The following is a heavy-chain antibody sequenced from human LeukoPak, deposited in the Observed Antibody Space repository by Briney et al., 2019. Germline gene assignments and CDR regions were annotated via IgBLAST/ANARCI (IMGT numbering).Heavy chain of an antibody. D-gene: IGHD3/OR15-3a*01. J-gene: IGHJ4*02. CDR1: GITFPGSW. Sequence: GGSLRLSCADSGITFPGSWMSWVRQAPGKGLEWVAHIKPDGSEKYYVDSVRGRFTISRDNAENSLYLEMNSLRAEDTAVYYCARDRDWSFDYWGQGTLVTVSS. V-gene: IGHV3-7*05. CDR3: ARDRDWSFDY. CDR2: IKPDGSEK.